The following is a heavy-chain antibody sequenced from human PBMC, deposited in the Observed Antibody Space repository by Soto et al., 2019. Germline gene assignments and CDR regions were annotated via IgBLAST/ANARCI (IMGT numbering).Heavy chain of an antibody. CDR2: IYSGGST. D-gene: IGHD6-6*01. V-gene: IGHV3-66*03. Sequence: EVQLVESGGGLIQPGGSLRLSCAASGFTVSSNYMSWVRQAPGKGLEWVSVIYSGGSTYYADSVKGRFTISRDNSKNTLYLQMNSLRAEDTAVYYCARDRYRYSSSRGLGYWGQGTLVTVSS. J-gene: IGHJ4*02. CDR1: GFTVSSNY. CDR3: ARDRYRYSSSRGLGY.